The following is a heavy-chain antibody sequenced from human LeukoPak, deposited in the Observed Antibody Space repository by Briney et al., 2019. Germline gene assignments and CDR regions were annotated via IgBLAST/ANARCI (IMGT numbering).Heavy chain of an antibody. CDR3: AKDVSGSGSYYYFDY. CDR2: IRYDGSNK. D-gene: IGHD3-10*01. CDR1: GFTFSSYG. Sequence: GGSLRLSCAASGFTFSSYGMHWVRQAPGKGLDWVAFIRYDGSNKYYADSVKGRFTISRDNSKNTLYLQMNSLRAEDTAVYYCAKDVSGSGSYYYFDYWGQGTLVTVSS. V-gene: IGHV3-30*02. J-gene: IGHJ4*02.